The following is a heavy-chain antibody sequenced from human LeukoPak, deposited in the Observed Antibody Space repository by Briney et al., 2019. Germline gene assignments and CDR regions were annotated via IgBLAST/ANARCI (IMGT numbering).Heavy chain of an antibody. CDR1: GYSLTELS. V-gene: IGHV1-46*01. J-gene: IGHJ6*02. CDR2: INPSGGST. Sequence: ASVKVSCKVSGYSLTELSMHWVRQAPGKGPEWMGIINPSGGSTSYAQKFQDRVTMTRDTSTSTVYMELSSLKSEDTAVYYCAREDVVLVDAVRYYYYGMDVWGQGTTVTVSS. CDR3: AREDVVLVDAVRYYYYGMDV. D-gene: IGHD2-8*01.